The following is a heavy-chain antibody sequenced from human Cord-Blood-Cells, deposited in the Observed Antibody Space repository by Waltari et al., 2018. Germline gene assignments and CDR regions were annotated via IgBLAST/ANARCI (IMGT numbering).Heavy chain of an antibody. V-gene: IGHV4-39*01. J-gene: IGHJ3*02. Sequence: QLQLQESGPGLVKPSETLSLPCTVAGGSISSSSSYWGRLPQPPGKGLGWIGSIYYSGSTYYNPSLKSRVTISVDTSKNQFSLKLSSVTAADTAVYYCARHPIPNYDFWSGSADAFDIWGQGTMVTVSS. D-gene: IGHD3-3*01. CDR1: GGSISSSSSY. CDR3: ARHPIPNYDFWSGSADAFDI. CDR2: IYYSGST.